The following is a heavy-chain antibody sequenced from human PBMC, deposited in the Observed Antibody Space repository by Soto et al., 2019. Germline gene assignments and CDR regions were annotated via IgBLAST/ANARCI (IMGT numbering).Heavy chain of an antibody. Sequence: QVQLVQSGAEVKKPGASVKVSCKVSGYTLTELSMHWVRQAPGKGLEWMGGFDPEDGETIYAQKFQRRVTITEDTSTDAAYMELSSRRSEDTAVYYCATGDIVVRGEGGMDVWGQGTTVTVSS. J-gene: IGHJ6*02. CDR2: FDPEDGET. V-gene: IGHV1-24*01. CDR1: GYTLTELS. D-gene: IGHD2-21*01. CDR3: ATGDIVVRGEGGMDV.